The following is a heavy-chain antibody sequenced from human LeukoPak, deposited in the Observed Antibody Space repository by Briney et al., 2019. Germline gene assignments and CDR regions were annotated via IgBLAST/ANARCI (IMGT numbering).Heavy chain of an antibody. J-gene: IGHJ4*02. CDR3: ARRSAYGFDY. CDR2: TSSSGSTI. V-gene: IGHV3-48*03. D-gene: IGHD5-12*01. Sequence: PGGSLRLSCAASGFTFSSYEMNWVRQAPGKGLELISYTSSSGSTIYYADSVKGRFTISRDNAKNSLYLQMNSLRAEDTTLYYCARRSAYGFDYWGQGTLVTVSS. CDR1: GFTFSSYE.